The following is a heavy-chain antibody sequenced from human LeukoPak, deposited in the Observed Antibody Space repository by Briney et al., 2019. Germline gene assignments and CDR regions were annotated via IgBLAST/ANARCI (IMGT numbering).Heavy chain of an antibody. CDR2: MGKTAGDT. CDR3: ARGAAGFDY. CDR1: GFTFSTYD. J-gene: IGHJ4*02. V-gene: IGHV3-13*04. Sequence: GGSLRLSCAASGFTFSTYDMHWVRQATGKGLEWVSGMGKTAGDTYYSGSVKGRFTVSRENAKNSVYLEMNSLEAGDTAVYYCARGAAGFDYWGQGTLVSVSS. D-gene: IGHD6-13*01.